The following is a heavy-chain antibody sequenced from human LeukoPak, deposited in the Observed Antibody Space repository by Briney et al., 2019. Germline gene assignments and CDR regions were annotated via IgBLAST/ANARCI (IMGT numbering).Heavy chain of an antibody. J-gene: IGHJ4*02. D-gene: IGHD3-3*01. CDR2: INSDGSST. CDR1: GLTFSGYW. Sequence: GGSLRLSCAASGLTFSGYWMHWVRQAPGKGLVWVSRINSDGSSTSYADSVKGRFTISRDNAKNTLYLQMNSLRAEDTAVYYCASGDYYFDYWGQGTLVTVSS. V-gene: IGHV3-74*01. CDR3: ASGDYYFDY.